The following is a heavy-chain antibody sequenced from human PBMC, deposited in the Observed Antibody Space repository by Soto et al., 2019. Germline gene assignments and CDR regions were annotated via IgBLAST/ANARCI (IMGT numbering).Heavy chain of an antibody. Sequence: EVQLLESGGGLVQPGGSLRLSCAASGFTFSTYGMTWVRQAPGKGLEWVSGISGIGGSTYYADSVKGRFTISRDNSENTLYMQMGSLRPEDTGVYYCAKDQGPRYFYYGMDVWGQGTMVTVSS. CDR3: AKDQGPRYFYYGMDV. J-gene: IGHJ6*02. V-gene: IGHV3-23*01. CDR1: GFTFSTYG. CDR2: ISGIGGST.